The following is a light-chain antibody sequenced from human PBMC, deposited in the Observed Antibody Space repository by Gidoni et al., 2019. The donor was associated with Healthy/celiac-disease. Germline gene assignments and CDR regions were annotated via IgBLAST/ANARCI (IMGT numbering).Light chain of an antibody. CDR1: QSIRSW. CDR2: KAS. Sequence: DSQSTQSPSTLTASLGDRVTIPCRPSQSIRSWSAWYQQIPGKAPKLLIYKASSLESGVPSRFSGSGSGTEFTLTISSLQPDDFATYYCQQYNSYSPLYTFGQGTKLEIK. J-gene: IGKJ2*01. V-gene: IGKV1-5*03. CDR3: QQYNSYSPLYT.